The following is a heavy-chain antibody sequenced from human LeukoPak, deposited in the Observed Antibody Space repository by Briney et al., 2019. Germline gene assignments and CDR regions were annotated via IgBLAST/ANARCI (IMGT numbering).Heavy chain of an antibody. V-gene: IGHV1-2*02. Sequence: ASVKVSCKVSGYTLTELSMHWVRQAPGKGLEWMGWINPNSGGTNYAQKFQGRVTMTRDTSISTAYMELSSLRSEDTAVYYYARSEEATWFGELFVQEYYYYYYMDVWGKGTTVTVSS. D-gene: IGHD3-10*01. CDR2: INPNSGGT. J-gene: IGHJ6*03. CDR3: ARSEEATWFGELFVQEYYYYYYMDV. CDR1: GYTLTELS.